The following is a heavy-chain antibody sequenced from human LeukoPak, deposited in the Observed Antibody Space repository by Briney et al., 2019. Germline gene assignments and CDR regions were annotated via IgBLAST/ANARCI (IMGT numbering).Heavy chain of an antibody. CDR2: ISGSGGST. J-gene: IGHJ6*03. CDR1: GFTFSSYA. V-gene: IGHV3-23*01. D-gene: IGHD6-6*01. CDR3: AKVARDLSAPYYYYYMDV. Sequence: PGGSLRLSCAASGFTFSSYAMSWVRQAPGKGLEWVSVISGSGGSTYYADSVKGRFTISRDNSKNTLYLQMNSLRAEDTAVYYYAKVARDLSAPYYYYYMDVWGKGTTVTVSS.